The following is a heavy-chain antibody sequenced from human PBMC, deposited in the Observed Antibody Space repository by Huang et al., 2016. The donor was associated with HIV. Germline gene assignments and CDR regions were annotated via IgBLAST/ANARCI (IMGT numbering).Heavy chain of an antibody. CDR1: GGSIRSDNYY. D-gene: IGHD3-10*01. Sequence: QLQLQESGPGLVKPSETLSLTCTVSGGSIRSDNYYWGWIRKPPGKGLDWIGSIYYSGSTYYNPSLKSLVTITVDTSKNQFSLKMRSVTAADTAVYYCARLPGSITMIRGVITDPYWGQGTLVTVSS. CDR2: IYYSGST. CDR3: ARLPGSITMIRGVITDPY. V-gene: IGHV4-39*01. J-gene: IGHJ4*02.